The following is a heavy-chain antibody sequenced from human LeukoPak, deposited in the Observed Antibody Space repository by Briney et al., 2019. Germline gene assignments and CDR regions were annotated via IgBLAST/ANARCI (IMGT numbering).Heavy chain of an antibody. CDR2: ISGSGGST. CDR3: AKAHRRWLVLDY. J-gene: IGHJ4*02. V-gene: IGHV3-23*01. D-gene: IGHD6-19*01. CDR1: GFTFSSYA. Sequence: GGSLRLSCAASGFTFSSYAMSWVRQAPGKGLEWVSAISGSGGSTYYADSMKGRFTISRDNSKNTLYLQMNSLRAEDTAVYYCAKAHRRWLVLDYWGQGTLVTVSS.